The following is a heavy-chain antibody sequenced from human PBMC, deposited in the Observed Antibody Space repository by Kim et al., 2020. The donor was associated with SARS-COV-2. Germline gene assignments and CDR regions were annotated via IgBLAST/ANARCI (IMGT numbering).Heavy chain of an antibody. D-gene: IGHD3-10*01. J-gene: IGHJ4*02. CDR1: GGSFSGYY. V-gene: IGHV4-34*01. CDR3: ASGGYPVRY. CDR2: INHSGST. Sequence: SETLSLTCAVYGGSFSGYYWSWIRQPPGKGLEWIGEINHSGSTNYNPSLKSRVTISVDTSKNQFSLKLSSVTAADTAVYYCASGGYPVRYWGQGTLVTVSS.